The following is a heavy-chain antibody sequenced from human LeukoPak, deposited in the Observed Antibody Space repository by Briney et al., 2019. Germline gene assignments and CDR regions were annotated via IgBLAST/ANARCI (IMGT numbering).Heavy chain of an antibody. CDR3: ARGYNSDFWSGYYYY. CDR2: IIPIFGTA. Sequence: ASVKVSCKASGGTFSSYAISWVRQAPGQGLEWMGGIIPIFGTANYAQKFQGRVTITADESTSTAYMELSSLRSEDTAVYYCARGYNSDFWSGYYYYWGQGTLVTVSS. D-gene: IGHD3-3*01. J-gene: IGHJ4*02. V-gene: IGHV1-69*13. CDR1: GGTFSSYA.